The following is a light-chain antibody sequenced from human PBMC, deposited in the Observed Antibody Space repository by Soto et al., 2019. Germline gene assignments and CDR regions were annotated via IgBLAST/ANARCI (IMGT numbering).Light chain of an antibody. CDR2: AAS. V-gene: IGKV1-39*01. Sequence: DIQMTQSPSSLSASVGDRVTITCRASQSIGGYLTWYQQLPGKASKLLIFAASGLQSGVPSRFSGSGSGTDFTLTISSLQPEDFATYDCQQSYSSPITFGQGTKVDIK. J-gene: IGKJ1*01. CDR3: QQSYSSPIT. CDR1: QSIGGY.